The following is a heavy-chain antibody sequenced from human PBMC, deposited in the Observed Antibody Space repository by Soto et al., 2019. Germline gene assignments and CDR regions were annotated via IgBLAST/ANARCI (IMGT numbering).Heavy chain of an antibody. Sequence: QVQLVESGGGVVQPGRSLRLSCAASGFTFSSYAMHWVRQAPGKGLEWVAVISYDGSNKYYADSVKGRFTISRDNSKSTLYRQMNSLRAEDTAVYYCARDRFWYFDLWGRGTLVTVSS. J-gene: IGHJ2*01. CDR2: ISYDGSNK. V-gene: IGHV3-30-3*01. CDR1: GFTFSSYA. CDR3: ARDRFWYFDL.